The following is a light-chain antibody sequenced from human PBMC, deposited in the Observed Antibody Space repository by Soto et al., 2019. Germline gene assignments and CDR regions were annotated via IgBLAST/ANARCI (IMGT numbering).Light chain of an antibody. Sequence: QSVLTQPASVSGSPGQSITISCTGTSSDVGGYNYVSWYQQHPGKAPKLVIYDVSNRPSGVSNRFSGSKSGDTASLTISGLQAEDEAVYYCSSYTSSTSYVFGTETKLTVL. CDR1: SSDVGGYNY. V-gene: IGLV2-14*03. J-gene: IGLJ1*01. CDR3: SSYTSSTSYV. CDR2: DVS.